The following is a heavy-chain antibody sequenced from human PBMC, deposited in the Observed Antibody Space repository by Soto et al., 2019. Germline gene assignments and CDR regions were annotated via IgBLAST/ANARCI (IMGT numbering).Heavy chain of an antibody. CDR1: GFTFSVYP. CDR3: ANLLNVEGAFTPQYYGFDV. CDR2: ISFDGNRV. J-gene: IGHJ6*02. Sequence: QVQLVESGGGVVQPGRSLRLSCSASGFTFSVYPMHWVRQAPGKGLEWVAFISFDGNRVFYADSVKGRFTISRDNSKNSVYLQMNSLRPGDAAVYYCANLLNVEGAFTPQYYGFDVWGQGTTVTVS. V-gene: IGHV3-30-3*01. D-gene: IGHD1-26*01.